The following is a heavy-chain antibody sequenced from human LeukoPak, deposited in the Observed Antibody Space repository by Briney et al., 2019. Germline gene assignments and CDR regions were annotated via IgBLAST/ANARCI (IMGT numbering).Heavy chain of an antibody. CDR1: GFTFSSYS. CDR2: ISSSSSYT. V-gene: IGHV3-21*01. D-gene: IGHD5-12*01. J-gene: IGHJ6*02. Sequence: GGSLRLSCAASGFTFSSYSMNWVRQAPGKGLEWVSSISSSSSYTYYADLVKGRFTISRDNAKNSLYLQMNSLRAEDTAVYYCARVTGGYDLIYYYYGMDVWGQGTTVTVSS. CDR3: ARVTGGYDLIYYYYGMDV.